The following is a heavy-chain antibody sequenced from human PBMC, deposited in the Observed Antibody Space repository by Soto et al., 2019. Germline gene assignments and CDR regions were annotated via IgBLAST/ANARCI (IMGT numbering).Heavy chain of an antibody. D-gene: IGHD6-19*01. J-gene: IGHJ3*02. CDR3: ARDNTGDSSCWHGAFDI. V-gene: IGHV1-69*12. Sequence: QVQLVQSGAEVKKPGSSVKVSCKASGGTFSSYAISWVRQAPGQGLEWMGGIIPIFGTANYAQKFQGRVTITADESTSTAYMELSSLRSEDTAVYYCARDNTGDSSCWHGAFDIWGQGTMVTVSS. CDR1: GGTFSSYA. CDR2: IIPIFGTA.